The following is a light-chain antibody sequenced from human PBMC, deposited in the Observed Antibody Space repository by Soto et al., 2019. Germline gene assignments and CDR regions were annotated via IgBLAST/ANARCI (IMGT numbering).Light chain of an antibody. V-gene: IGKV1-8*01. Sequence: AIRMTQSPSSLSAPTGDRVTITCRASQGISSYLAWYQQKPGKAPKLLMYAASTLQSGVPSRFSGSGSGTDFTLTLSRLQPEDFATYYCQQYYSYPWTFGQGTKVEIK. CDR2: AAS. CDR1: QGISSY. J-gene: IGKJ1*01. CDR3: QQYYSYPWT.